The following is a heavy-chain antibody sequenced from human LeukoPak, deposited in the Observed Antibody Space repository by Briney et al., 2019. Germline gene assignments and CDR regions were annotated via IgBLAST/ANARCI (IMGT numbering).Heavy chain of an antibody. V-gene: IGHV3-23*01. J-gene: IGHJ4*02. D-gene: IGHD1-26*01. CDR1: GFIFINYA. CDR3: AKSGSRWSYFDY. CDR2: IDNDGGKT. Sequence: TGGSLRLSCAASGFIFINYAMNWVRQAPGKGLEWVADIDNDGGKTYYTDSARGRFTISRDNSKNTLYLQMNSLRAEDTALYYCAKSGSRWSYFDYWGQGTLVTVSS.